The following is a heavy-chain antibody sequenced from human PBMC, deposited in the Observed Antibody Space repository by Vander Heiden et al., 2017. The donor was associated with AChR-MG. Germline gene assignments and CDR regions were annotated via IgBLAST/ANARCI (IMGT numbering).Heavy chain of an antibody. V-gene: IGHV3-30*18. D-gene: IGHD5-12*01. CDR2: ISYDGSNK. Sequence: QVQLVESGGGVVQPGRSLRLSCAASGFTFSRYGMHWVRQAPGKGLEWVAVISYDGSNKYYADSVKGRFTISRDNSKNTLYLQMNSLRAEDTAVYYCAKGPDRYDFWYFDLWGRGTLVTVSS. J-gene: IGHJ2*01. CDR1: GFTFSRYG. CDR3: AKGPDRYDFWYFDL.